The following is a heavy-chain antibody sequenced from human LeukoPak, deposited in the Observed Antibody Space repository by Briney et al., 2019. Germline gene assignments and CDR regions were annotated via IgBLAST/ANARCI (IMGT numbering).Heavy chain of an antibody. CDR2: ISYDGSNK. J-gene: IGHJ5*02. CDR1: GFTFSNYA. CDR3: ARDRQGESNWFDP. Sequence: RSPRLSCSASGFTFSNYAMHWVCQAPGKGLEWVALISYDGSNKYYADSVKGRFTISRDNSKNTLYLQMNSLRGEDTAVYYCARDRQGESNWFDPWDQGALATVTS. D-gene: IGHD3-16*01. V-gene: IGHV3-30-3*01.